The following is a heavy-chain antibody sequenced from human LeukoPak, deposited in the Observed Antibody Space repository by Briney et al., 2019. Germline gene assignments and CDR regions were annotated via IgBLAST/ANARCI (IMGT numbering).Heavy chain of an antibody. J-gene: IGHJ6*03. CDR2: IYYSGST. D-gene: IGHD1-26*01. CDR1: GGSISSYY. V-gene: IGHV4-59*01. Sequence: PSETLSLTCTVSGGSISSYYWSWIRQPPGKGLEWIGYIYYSGSTDYNPTLKSRVTIAIDTSKKQFSLKLSSVTAADTAVYYCARATTGPYYYYMDVWGKGTTVTVSS. CDR3: ARATTGPYYYYMDV.